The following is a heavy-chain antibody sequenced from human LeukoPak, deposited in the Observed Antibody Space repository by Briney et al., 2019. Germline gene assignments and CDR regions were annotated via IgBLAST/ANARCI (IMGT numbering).Heavy chain of an antibody. Sequence: GGSLRLSCAASGFTFSSYAMSWVRQAPGKGLEWVSAISGTGGSTYHAGSVKGRFTISRDNSKNTLYLQMNSLRAEDTAVYYCAKDAGIGAGGIFEYWGQGTLVTVSS. V-gene: IGHV3-23*01. J-gene: IGHJ4*02. D-gene: IGHD6-13*01. CDR1: GFTFSSYA. CDR3: AKDAGIGAGGIFEY. CDR2: ISGTGGST.